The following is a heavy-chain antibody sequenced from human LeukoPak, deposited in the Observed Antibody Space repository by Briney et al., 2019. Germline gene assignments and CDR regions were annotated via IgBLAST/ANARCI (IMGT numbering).Heavy chain of an antibody. J-gene: IGHJ4*02. CDR2: ISGSGGDT. Sequence: GGSLRLSCAASGFTFRSYAIYWVCQALAKGVECVSGISGSGGDTYFADSVKGRFTISRAHSKNTVFLQMDSLRAEDTAVYYCAKTTAGYRSGRYPGWPADYWGQGTLVTVSS. CDR1: GFTFRSYA. CDR3: AKTTAGYRSGRYPGWPADY. V-gene: IGHV3-23*01. D-gene: IGHD6-19*01.